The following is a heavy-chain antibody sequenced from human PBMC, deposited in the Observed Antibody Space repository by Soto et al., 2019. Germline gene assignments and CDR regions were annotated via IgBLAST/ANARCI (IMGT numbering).Heavy chain of an antibody. CDR2: ISSNGGST. J-gene: IGHJ4*02. Sequence: EVQLVESGGGLVQPGGSLSLSCAASGFTFSSYAMHWVRQAPGKGLEYVSAISSNGGSTYYANSVKGRFTISRDNSKNTLYLQMGSLRAEDMAVYYCAREGYCSSTSCYSFDYWGQGTLVTVSS. CDR3: AREGYCSSTSCYSFDY. CDR1: GFTFSSYA. V-gene: IGHV3-64*01. D-gene: IGHD2-2*01.